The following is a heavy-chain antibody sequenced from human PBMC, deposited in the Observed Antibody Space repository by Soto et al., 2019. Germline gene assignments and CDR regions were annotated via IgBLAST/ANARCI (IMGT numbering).Heavy chain of an antibody. CDR3: SRGNSEDDY. Sequence: QGQLQPWGAGLLKLSETLSLTCAVYGGSFSGYYWSWIRQPPGKGLEWIGEINHSGSTNYKPSLKSRVTISVDTSKNQFALKLSSVTAADTAVYYCSRGNSEDDYWGQGTLVTVSS. CDR2: INHSGST. D-gene: IGHD6-13*01. J-gene: IGHJ4*02. V-gene: IGHV4-34*01. CDR1: GGSFSGYY.